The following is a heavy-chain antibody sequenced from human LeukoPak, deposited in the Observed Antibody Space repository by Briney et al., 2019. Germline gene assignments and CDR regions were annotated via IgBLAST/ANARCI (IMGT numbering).Heavy chain of an antibody. J-gene: IGHJ5*02. D-gene: IGHD3-22*01. CDR2: INHSGST. CDR3: ASSPRHYYDSSGYYYRGNWFDP. V-gene: IGHV4-34*01. CDR1: GGSFSGYY. Sequence: SETLSLTCAVYGGSFSGYYWSWIRQPPGKGLEWIGEINHSGSTNYNPSLKSRVTISVDTSKNQFSLKLSSVTAADTAVYYCASSPRHYYDSSGYYYRGNWFDPWGQGTLVTVSS.